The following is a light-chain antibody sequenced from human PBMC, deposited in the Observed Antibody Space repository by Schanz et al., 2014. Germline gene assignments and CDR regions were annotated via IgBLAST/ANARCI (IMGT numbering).Light chain of an antibody. CDR2: EVS. CDR3: SSYTTSSTLWV. V-gene: IGLV2-8*01. Sequence: QSALTQPPSASGSPGQSVTISCTGTSSDVGGYNYVSWYQQHPGKAPKLMIYEVSKRPSGVPDRFSGSKSGNTASLTISGLQAEDEADYYCSSYTTSSTLWVFGGGTKLTVL. J-gene: IGLJ3*02. CDR1: SSDVGGYNY.